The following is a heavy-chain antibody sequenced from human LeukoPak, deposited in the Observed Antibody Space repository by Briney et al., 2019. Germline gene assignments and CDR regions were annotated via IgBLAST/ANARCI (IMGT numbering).Heavy chain of an antibody. CDR2: ISGSGGST. CDR3: AKASRQYYYYGMDV. J-gene: IGHJ6*02. D-gene: IGHD2-2*01. Sequence: PGGSLRLSCAASGFTFSSYSMNWVRQAPGKGLEWVSAISGSGGSTYYADSVKGRFTISRDNSKNTLYLQMNSLRAEDTAVYYCAKASRQYYYYGMDVWGQGTTVTVSS. CDR1: GFTFSSYS. V-gene: IGHV3-23*01.